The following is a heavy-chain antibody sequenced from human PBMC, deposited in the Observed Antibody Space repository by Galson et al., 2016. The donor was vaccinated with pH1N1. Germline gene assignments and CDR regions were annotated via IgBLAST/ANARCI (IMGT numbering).Heavy chain of an antibody. CDR3: AKGGYGDYGLDVFDI. J-gene: IGHJ3*02. Sequence: SLGLSCAASGSNSDYNMNWVRLAPGKGLEWVSSISGSGGRKHYADSVQGRFIISRDNSKNTLYLQMNSLRAGDTALYFCAKGGYGDYGLDVFDIWGQGTMVIVSS. CDR1: GSNSDYN. V-gene: IGHV3-23*01. CDR2: ISGSGGRK. D-gene: IGHD4-17*01.